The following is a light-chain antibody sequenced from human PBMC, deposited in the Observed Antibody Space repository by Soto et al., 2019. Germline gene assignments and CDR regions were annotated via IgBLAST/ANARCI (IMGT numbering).Light chain of an antibody. CDR3: QQRSNWPPRT. CDR2: DAF. Sequence: EIVLTQSPATLSLSPGERATLSCRASQSVSSYLAWYQQKPGQAPRLLIYDAFNRATGIPARFSGSGSGTDFTLTISSLEPEDFALYYCQQRSNWPPRTFGQGTKLEIK. V-gene: IGKV3-11*01. CDR1: QSVSSY. J-gene: IGKJ2*01.